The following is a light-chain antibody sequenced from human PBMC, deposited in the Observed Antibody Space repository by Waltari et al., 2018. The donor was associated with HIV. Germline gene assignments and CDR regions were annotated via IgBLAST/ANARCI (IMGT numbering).Light chain of an antibody. J-gene: IGKJ4*01. V-gene: IGKV3-20*01. CDR3: QQYGSSPLT. CDR1: QSVSSSY. CDR2: GES. Sequence: EIVLTQSPGTLSFSPGERATLSCRASQSVSSSYLAWYQQKPGQAPRLLIYGESSRATGIPDRFSGRGSGTDFTLTINRLEPEDFAVYYCQQYGSSPLTFGGGTKLEIK.